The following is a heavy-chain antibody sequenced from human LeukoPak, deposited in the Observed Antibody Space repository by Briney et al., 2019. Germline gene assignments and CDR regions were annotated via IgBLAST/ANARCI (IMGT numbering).Heavy chain of an antibody. CDR1: GFTFSSCA. V-gene: IGHV3-30-3*01. Sequence: PGGSLRLSCAASGFTFSSCAMHWVRQAPGKGLEWVAVISFDGSNKFYADSVRGRFTISRDNSKNTLYLQMNSLRDEDTAVYYCTRVQDEDVVQVVAGAFDYWGQGTLVAVSS. CDR3: TRVQDEDVVQVVAGAFDY. D-gene: IGHD2-15*01. CDR2: ISFDGSNK. J-gene: IGHJ4*02.